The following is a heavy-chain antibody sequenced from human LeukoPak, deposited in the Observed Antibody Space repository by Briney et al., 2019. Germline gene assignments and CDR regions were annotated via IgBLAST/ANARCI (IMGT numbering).Heavy chain of an antibody. V-gene: IGHV4-59*01. D-gene: IGHD5-12*01. J-gene: IGHJ4*02. CDR3: ARGSGYVYY. CDR2: IYYTGST. CDR1: GGSISSYY. Sequence: SETLPLTCTVSGGSISSYYWSWIRQPPGKGLEWLGSIYYTGSTNYHPSLKSQVTISLDTSKNQFSLKLSSVTAADTAVYYCARGSGYVYYWGQGTLVTVSS.